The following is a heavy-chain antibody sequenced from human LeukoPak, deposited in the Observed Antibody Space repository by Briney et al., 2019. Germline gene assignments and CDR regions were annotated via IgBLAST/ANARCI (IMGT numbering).Heavy chain of an antibody. J-gene: IGHJ4*02. D-gene: IGHD1-1*01. CDR2: IYYSGST. CDR1: GGSISSSSYY. Sequence: SETLSLTCTVSGGSISSSSYYWGWIRQPPGKGLEGIGSIYYSGSTYYNPSLKSRVTISVDTSKNQFSLKLSSVTAADTAVYYCARHENDPSFDYWGQGTLVTVSS. CDR3: ARHENDPSFDY. V-gene: IGHV4-39*01.